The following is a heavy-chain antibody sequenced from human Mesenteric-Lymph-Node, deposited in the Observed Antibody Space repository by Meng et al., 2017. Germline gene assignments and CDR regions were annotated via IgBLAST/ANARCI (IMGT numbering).Heavy chain of an antibody. Sequence: QVQLQQWGAGLLKPSETLYLTCAGYGVSFSGNYWSWIRQSPGKGLEWIGEINHSGSTNYNPSLKSRVSISVDTSKNQFSLKLSSVTAADTAVYYCGRGRGNVYWGQGTLVTVSS. CDR2: INHSGST. CDR3: GRGRGNVY. D-gene: IGHD1-1*01. J-gene: IGHJ4*02. V-gene: IGHV4-34*01. CDR1: GVSFSGNY.